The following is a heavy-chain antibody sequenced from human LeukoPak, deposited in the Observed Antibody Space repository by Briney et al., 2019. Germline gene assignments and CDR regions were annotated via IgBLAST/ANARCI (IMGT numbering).Heavy chain of an antibody. V-gene: IGHV4-38-2*02. Sequence: PSETLSLTCTVSTYSISSGYYWAWVRQPPGKGLEWIGNIYHSGSTYYNPSLKSRVTISVDTFNNQFSLKLGSVTAADTAVYYCATLMRTYSPFDYWGQGTLVTVSS. CDR3: ATLMRTYSPFDY. J-gene: IGHJ4*02. CDR1: TYSISSGYY. CDR2: IYHSGST. D-gene: IGHD2-15*01.